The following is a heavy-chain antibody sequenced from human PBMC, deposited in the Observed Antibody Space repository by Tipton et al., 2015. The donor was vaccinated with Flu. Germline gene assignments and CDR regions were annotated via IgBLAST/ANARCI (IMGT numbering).Heavy chain of an antibody. Sequence: TLSLTCTISGDSISGDYYWGWIRQPPGKGLEWIGNICQILNTYHNPSLRSRVTISIDRSRNQFSLRLNSVTAADTAVYFCARRDYSNYVSDPRNWFDPWGQGTLVTVSS. D-gene: IGHD4-11*01. CDR3: ARRDYSNYVSDPRNWFDP. CDR1: GDSISGDYY. V-gene: IGHV4-38-2*02. J-gene: IGHJ5*02. CDR2: ICQILNT.